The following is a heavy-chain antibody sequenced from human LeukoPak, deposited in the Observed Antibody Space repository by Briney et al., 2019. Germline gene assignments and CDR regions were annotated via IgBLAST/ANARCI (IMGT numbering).Heavy chain of an antibody. CDR3: ARDAGTLDIVVVPAAKGIDY. V-gene: IGHV3-33*01. CDR2: IWYDGSNK. CDR1: GFTFSSYG. D-gene: IGHD2-2*01. J-gene: IGHJ4*02. Sequence: PGGSLRLSCAASGFTFSSYGMHWVRQAPGKGLEWVAVIWYDGSNKYYADSVKGRFTISRDNSKNTLYLQMNSLRAEDTAVYYCARDAGTLDIVVVPAAKGIDYWGQGTLVTVSS.